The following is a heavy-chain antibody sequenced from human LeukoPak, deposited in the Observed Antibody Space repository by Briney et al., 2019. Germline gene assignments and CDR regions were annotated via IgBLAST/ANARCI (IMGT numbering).Heavy chain of an antibody. Sequence: GGSLRLSCAASGFTASSNYMSWVRQAPGKGLEWVSVIYSGGSTYYADSVKGRFTISRDNSKNTLYLQMNSLRAEDTAVYYCARERRQWLTPSRYFQHWGQGTLVTVSS. J-gene: IGHJ1*01. CDR3: ARERRQWLTPSRYFQH. V-gene: IGHV3-66*01. CDR2: IYSGGST. CDR1: GFTASSNY. D-gene: IGHD6-19*01.